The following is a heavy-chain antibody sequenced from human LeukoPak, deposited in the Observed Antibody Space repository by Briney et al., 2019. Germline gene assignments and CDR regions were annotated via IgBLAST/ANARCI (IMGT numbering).Heavy chain of an antibody. CDR3: ARGYCSSTSCYGVDY. CDR2: INHSGST. CDR1: GGSISSHY. V-gene: IGHV4-34*01. J-gene: IGHJ4*02. Sequence: SETLSLTCTVSGGSISSHYWSWIRQPPGKGLEWIGEINHSGSTNYNPSLKSRVTISVDTSKNQFSLKLSSVTAADTAVYYCARGYCSSTSCYGVDYWGQGTLVTVSS. D-gene: IGHD2-2*01.